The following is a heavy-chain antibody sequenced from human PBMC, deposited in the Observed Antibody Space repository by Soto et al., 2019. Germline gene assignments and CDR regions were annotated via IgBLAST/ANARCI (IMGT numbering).Heavy chain of an antibody. CDR3: ARYEPLGVLEWLLYESTMDV. Sequence: GESLTISCKGSGYSFTSYWISWVRQMPGKGLEWMGRIDPSDSYTNYSPSFQGNVTISADKSISTAYLQWSSLKASDTANDYRARYEPLGVLEWLLYESTMDVWRHGTTVTVAS. J-gene: IGHJ6*02. CDR2: IDPSDSYT. D-gene: IGHD3-3*01. V-gene: IGHV5-10-1*01. CDR1: GYSFTSYW.